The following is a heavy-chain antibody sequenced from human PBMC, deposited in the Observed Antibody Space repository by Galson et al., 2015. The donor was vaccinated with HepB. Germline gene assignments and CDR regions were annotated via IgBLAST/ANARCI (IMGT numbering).Heavy chain of an antibody. Sequence: SLRLSCAASGFTFSRYAMSWVRQAPGKGLEWVSALSVTAGGTYYADSVKGRFTISRDNSKNILYLQMSSLRAEDTAIYYCAKASSTVAVPSFDSWGQGTLVTVSS. D-gene: IGHD2-2*01. CDR1: GFTFSRYA. CDR2: LSVTAGGT. CDR3: AKASSTVAVPSFDS. V-gene: IGHV3-23*01. J-gene: IGHJ4*02.